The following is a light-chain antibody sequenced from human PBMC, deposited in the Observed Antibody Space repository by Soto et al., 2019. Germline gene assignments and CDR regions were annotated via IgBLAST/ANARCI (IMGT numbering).Light chain of an antibody. V-gene: IGKV3-15*01. CDR1: QSVSSSY. J-gene: IGKJ4*01. Sequence: EIVLTQSPGTLSLSPGERATLSCRASQSVSSSYLAWYQKKPGQAPRLLXYGAATRATGIPARFSGSGSGTDLTLTISSLQPEDFAAYYCQQYNNWPMLTFGGGTKVDI. CDR2: GAA. CDR3: QQYNNWPMLT.